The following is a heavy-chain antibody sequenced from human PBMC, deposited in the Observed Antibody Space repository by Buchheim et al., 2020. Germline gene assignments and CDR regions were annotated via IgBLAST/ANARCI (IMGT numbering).Heavy chain of an antibody. D-gene: IGHD1-1*01. CDR2: ASGSGGST. CDR1: GFDFSNYG. J-gene: IGHJ6*02. Sequence: EVQLLESGGGLVQPGGSLRLSCAASGFDFSNYGMTWVRQAPGKGLEWVAAASGSGGSTYYADSVKGRFTISREYSKNTLSLHINSLRAEDTAVYYCAKIGSYDWYHSYYGLDAWGQGTT. CDR3: AKIGSYDWYHSYYGLDA. V-gene: IGHV3-23*01.